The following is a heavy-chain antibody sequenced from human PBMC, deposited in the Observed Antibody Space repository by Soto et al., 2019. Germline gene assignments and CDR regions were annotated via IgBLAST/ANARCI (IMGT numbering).Heavy chain of an antibody. D-gene: IGHD3-9*01. V-gene: IGHV3-33*01. Sequence: QVQLVESGGGVVQPGRSLRLSCAASGFTFSSYGMHWVRQATGKGLEWVAVIWYDGSNKYYADSVKGRFTISRDNSKNTLYLQMNSLRAEDTAVYYCARDSRSYYDILTGAFDYWGQGTLVTVSS. CDR1: GFTFSSYG. J-gene: IGHJ4*02. CDR3: ARDSRSYYDILTGAFDY. CDR2: IWYDGSNK.